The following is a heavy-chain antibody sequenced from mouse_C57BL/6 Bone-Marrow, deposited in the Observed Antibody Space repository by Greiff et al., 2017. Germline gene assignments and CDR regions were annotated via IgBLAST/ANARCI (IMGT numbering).Heavy chain of an antibody. D-gene: IGHD2-4*01. CDR3: AGRYYDDGYAMDY. V-gene: IGHV1-9*01. CDR2: ILPGNGST. J-gene: IGHJ4*01. Sequence: QVQLLQSGAELMQPGASVKLSCKATGYTFTGYWIEWVKQRPGHGLEWIGEILPGNGSTNYNEKFKGKATFTADTSTNTAYMQLSSLTTEDSAIYYCAGRYYDDGYAMDYWGQGTSVTVSS. CDR1: GYTFTGYW.